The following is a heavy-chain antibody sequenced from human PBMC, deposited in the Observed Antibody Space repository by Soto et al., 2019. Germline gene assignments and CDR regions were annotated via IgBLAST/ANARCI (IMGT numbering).Heavy chain of an antibody. V-gene: IGHV4-34*01. CDR1: GGSFSGYY. Sequence: QVQLQQWGAGLLKPSETLSLTCAVYGGSFSGYYWSWIRQPPGKGLEWIGEINHSGSTNYNPSLKGGDTISVDASKNQFSLKLSSVTAADSAAYYCASGGGCWYGAAFDIWGHGTMVTVSS. J-gene: IGHJ3*02. CDR3: ASGGGCWYGAAFDI. CDR2: INHSGST. D-gene: IGHD6-13*01.